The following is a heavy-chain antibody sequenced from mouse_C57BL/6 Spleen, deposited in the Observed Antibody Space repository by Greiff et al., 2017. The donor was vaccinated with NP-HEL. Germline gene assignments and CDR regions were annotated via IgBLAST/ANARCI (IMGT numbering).Heavy chain of an antibody. CDR3: AGPYYGSSYWFAY. Sequence: QVQLQPSGAELVKPGASVKLSCKASGYTFTSYWMHWVKQRPGQGLEWIGMIHPNSGSTNYNEKFKSKATLTVDKSSSTAYMQLSSLTSEDSAVYYCAGPYYGSSYWFAYWGQGTLVTVSA. J-gene: IGHJ3*01. V-gene: IGHV1-64*01. D-gene: IGHD1-1*01. CDR2: IHPNSGST. CDR1: GYTFTSYW.